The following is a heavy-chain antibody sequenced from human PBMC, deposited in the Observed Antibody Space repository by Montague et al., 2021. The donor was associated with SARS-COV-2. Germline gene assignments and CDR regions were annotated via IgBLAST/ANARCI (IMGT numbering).Heavy chain of an antibody. Sequence: SETLSLTCTVSGDSISSSSYYWGWIRQPPGKGLEWIGSIYYSGSTYYNPSLKSRVTISVDTSKNQFSLKLSSVTAADTAVYYCARSLLPWFGTAVGNWFDPWGQGTLVTVSS. J-gene: IGHJ5*02. V-gene: IGHV4-39*01. CDR2: IYYSGST. CDR1: GDSISSSSYY. CDR3: ARSLLPWFGTAVGNWFDP. D-gene: IGHD3-10*01.